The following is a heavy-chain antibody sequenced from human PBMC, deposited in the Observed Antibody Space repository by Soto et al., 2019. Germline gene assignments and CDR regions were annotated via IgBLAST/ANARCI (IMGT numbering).Heavy chain of an antibody. V-gene: IGHV3-30-3*01. CDR3: ATVGGDC. Sequence: GGSLRLSCVASGLIFSNYAMIWVRQAPGKGLEWVAATSYDGVNKYYADSVKGRFTISRDNSENTLYLQMHSLRTEDTAVYYCATVGGDCWGQGTLVTVS. J-gene: IGHJ4*02. CDR2: TSYDGVNK. CDR1: GLIFSNYA.